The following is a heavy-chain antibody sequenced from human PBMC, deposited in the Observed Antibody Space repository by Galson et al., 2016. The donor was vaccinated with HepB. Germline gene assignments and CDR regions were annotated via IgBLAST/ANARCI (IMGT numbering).Heavy chain of an antibody. CDR1: GFTFSYYA. CDR2: MSYDGSSK. V-gene: IGHV3-30-3*01. D-gene: IGHD6-25*01. Sequence: SLRLSCAASGFTFSYYAMYWVRQAPGKGLEWVAVMSYDGSSKNYADSVKGRFTISSDNSKSTLYLQMNSLRAGDTAVYYCARDYCGGSGCPPGGYWGQGTLVTVSA. CDR3: ARDYCGGSGCPPGGY. J-gene: IGHJ4*02.